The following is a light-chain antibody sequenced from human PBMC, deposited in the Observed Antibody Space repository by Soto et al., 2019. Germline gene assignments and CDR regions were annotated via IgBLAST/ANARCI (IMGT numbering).Light chain of an antibody. J-gene: IGKJ3*01. CDR2: DAS. V-gene: IGKV1-33*01. Sequence: DIQMTQSPSSVSASVGDRVTMTCRASQGINSWLAWYQQKPGKAPKLLIYDASNLETGVPSRFTGGGSGTDFTFTITNLQPEDIATYYCQQYNNLPFTFGPGTKVDFK. CDR1: QGINSW. CDR3: QQYNNLPFT.